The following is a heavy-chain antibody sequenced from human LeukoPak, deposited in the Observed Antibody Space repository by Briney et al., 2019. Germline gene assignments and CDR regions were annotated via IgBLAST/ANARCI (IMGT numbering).Heavy chain of an antibody. CDR3: ARNYYDSSGYYWFDP. D-gene: IGHD3-22*01. J-gene: IGHJ5*02. CDR1: GGSISSGGYY. CDR2: IYYSGST. V-gene: IGHV4-31*03. Sequence: SETLSLTCTVSGGSISSGGYYWSWIRQHPGKGLEWIGYIYYSGSTYYNPSLKSRVTISVDTSKNQFSLKLSSVTAADTAVYYCARNYYDSSGYYWFDPWGQGTLVTVSS.